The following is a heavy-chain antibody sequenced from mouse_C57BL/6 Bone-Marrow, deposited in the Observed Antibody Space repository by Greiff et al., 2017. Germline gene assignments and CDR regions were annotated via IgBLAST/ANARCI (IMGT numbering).Heavy chain of an antibody. CDR1: GYSITSGYY. V-gene: IGHV3-6*01. J-gene: IGHJ2*01. CDR2: IRYDGSN. Sequence: EVKLQESGPGLVKPSQSLSLTCSVTGYSITSGYYWNWIRQFPGNKLEWMGYIRYDGSNNYNPSLKNRISITRDTSKNQFFLKLNSVTTEDTATYYCARRGDGYSVGYWGQGTTLTVSS. CDR3: ARRGDGYSVGY. D-gene: IGHD2-3*01.